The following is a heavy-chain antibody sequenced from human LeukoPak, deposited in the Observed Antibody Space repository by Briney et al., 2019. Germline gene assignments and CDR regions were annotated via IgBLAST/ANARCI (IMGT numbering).Heavy chain of an antibody. D-gene: IGHD3-22*01. CDR2: IYYSGST. J-gene: IGHJ5*02. V-gene: IGHV4-59*01. Sequence: PSETLSLTCTVSGVSISSYYWSWIRQPPGKGLEWIGYIYYSGSTNYNPSLKSRVTISVDTSKNQFSLKLSSVTAADAAVYYCAIDLTDYYDSSGYYMSGWFDPWGQGTLVTVSS. CDR1: GVSISSYY. CDR3: AIDLTDYYDSSGYYMSGWFDP.